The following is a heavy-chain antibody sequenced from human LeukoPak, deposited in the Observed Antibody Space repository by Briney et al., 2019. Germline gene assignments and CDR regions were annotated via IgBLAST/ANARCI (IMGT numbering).Heavy chain of an antibody. D-gene: IGHD5-24*01. Sequence: ASVKVSCKTSGYTFITYFLHWVRQAPGQGLEYMGMINPTGGTTIYAQRFQGRVTMTRDISTSTVSMELSSLTSDDTAVYYCAREMARNKAIDYWGQGTLVPVS. CDR2: INPTGGTT. CDR3: AREMARNKAIDY. V-gene: IGHV1-46*01. CDR1: GYTFITYF. J-gene: IGHJ4*02.